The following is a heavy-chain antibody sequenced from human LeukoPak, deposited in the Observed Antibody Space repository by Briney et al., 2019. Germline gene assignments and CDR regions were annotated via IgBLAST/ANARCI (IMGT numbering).Heavy chain of an antibody. Sequence: SVKVSCKASGGTFSSYAISWVPQAPGQGLEWMGRIIPIFGTANYAQKFQGRVTITTDESTSTAYMELSSLRSEDTAVYYCARDILALEGDYLFDYWGQGTLVTVSS. V-gene: IGHV1-69*05. D-gene: IGHD4-17*01. CDR3: ARDILALEGDYLFDY. J-gene: IGHJ4*02. CDR1: GGTFSSYA. CDR2: IIPIFGTA.